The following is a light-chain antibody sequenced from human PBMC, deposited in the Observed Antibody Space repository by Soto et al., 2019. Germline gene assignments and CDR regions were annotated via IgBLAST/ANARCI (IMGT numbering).Light chain of an antibody. J-gene: IGKJ1*01. CDR3: QQFNSYPWT. CDR2: GAS. V-gene: IGKV3-20*01. Sequence: EIVLTQSPGTLSLSPGERATLSCMASRSVSSSYLAWYQQKPGQAPRLLIYGASSRATGIPDRFSGSGSGTEFTLIISSLQSDDSATYYCQQFNSYPWTFGQGTKVDIK. CDR1: RSVSSSY.